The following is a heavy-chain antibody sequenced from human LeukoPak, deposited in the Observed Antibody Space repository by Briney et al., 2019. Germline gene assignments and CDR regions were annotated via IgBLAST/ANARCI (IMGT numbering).Heavy chain of an antibody. CDR2: MHPDTGDT. CDR1: GYTFTNND. CDR3: ARHFGTADNFDY. D-gene: IGHD2-21*02. V-gene: IGHV1-8*01. J-gene: IGHJ4*02. Sequence: ASVTVSCKTSGYTFTNNDIHWVRQAPGQALEWMGWMHPDTGDTGYAQKFQGRVIMTRDTSISTAYMELSSLRPDDTAVYYCARHFGTADNFDYWGQGTLLIVSS.